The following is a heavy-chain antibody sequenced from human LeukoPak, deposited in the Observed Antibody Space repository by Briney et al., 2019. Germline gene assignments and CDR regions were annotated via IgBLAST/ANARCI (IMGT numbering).Heavy chain of an antibody. CDR1: GYTFTGYY. CDR3: ARDRNLVRGVISYYYGMDV. V-gene: IGHV1-2*02. CDR2: INPNSGGT. J-gene: IGHJ6*02. Sequence: ASVKVSCKASGYTFTGYYMHWVRQAPGQGLEWMGWINPNSGGTNYAQKFQGRVTLTRDTSISTAYMELSRLRSDDTAVYYCARDRNLVRGVISYYYGMDVWGQGTTVTVSS. D-gene: IGHD3-10*01.